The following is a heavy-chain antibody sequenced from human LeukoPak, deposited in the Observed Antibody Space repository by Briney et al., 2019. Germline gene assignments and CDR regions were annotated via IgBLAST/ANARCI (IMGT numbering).Heavy chain of an antibody. CDR1: GGSISSYF. CDR2: ISYSGST. CDR3: ASTVTTGYFDY. Sequence: SETLSLTCTVSGGSISSYFWTWIRQPPGKGLEWIGCISYSGSTNYNPSLKSRVTISVDTSKNQSSLKLNSVTAAYTALYYCASTVTTGYFDYWGQGTLVTVSS. V-gene: IGHV4-59*08. D-gene: IGHD4-11*01. J-gene: IGHJ4*02.